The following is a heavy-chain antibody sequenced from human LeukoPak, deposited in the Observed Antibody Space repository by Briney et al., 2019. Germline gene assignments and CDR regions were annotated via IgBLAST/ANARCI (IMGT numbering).Heavy chain of an antibody. Sequence: GGSLRLSCAASGFIFNDYAVHWVRQAPGKGLEWVAGISWNSGTIAYADSVKGRFTISRDNAKNSLYLQMNSLRPEDMAFYFRAKVAAYSSGWYDSWGQGTLVTVSS. D-gene: IGHD6-19*01. CDR2: ISWNSGTI. J-gene: IGHJ5*01. V-gene: IGHV3-9*03. CDR3: AKVAAYSSGWYDS. CDR1: GFIFNDYA.